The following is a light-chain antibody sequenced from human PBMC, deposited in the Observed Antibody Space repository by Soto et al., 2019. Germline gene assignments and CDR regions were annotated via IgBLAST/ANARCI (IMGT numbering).Light chain of an antibody. CDR3: QKYNSAPLT. V-gene: IGKV1-27*01. CDR1: QGIGVY. J-gene: IGKJ4*01. CDR2: AAS. Sequence: DIQMTQSPSSLSSSLGERVTITCRASQGIGVYLAWFQQKPGNVPKLLIYAASTLQSGVPSRFSGSGSGTDFTLTISSLQPEDVATYYCQKYNSAPLTFGGGTKVEIK.